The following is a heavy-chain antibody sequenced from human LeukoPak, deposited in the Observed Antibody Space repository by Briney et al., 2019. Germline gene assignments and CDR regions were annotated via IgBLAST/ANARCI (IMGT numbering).Heavy chain of an antibody. V-gene: IGHV1-69*05. CDR2: IIPIFGTA. D-gene: IGHD5-12*01. Sequence: SVKVSCKASGYTFTSYYMHWVRQAPGQGLEWMGRIIPIFGTANYAQKFQGRVTITTDESTSTAYMELSSLRSEDTAVYYCARDSVSQKDIVATIGDYWGQGTLVTVSS. CDR3: ARDSVSQKDIVATIGDY. J-gene: IGHJ4*02. CDR1: GYTFTSYY.